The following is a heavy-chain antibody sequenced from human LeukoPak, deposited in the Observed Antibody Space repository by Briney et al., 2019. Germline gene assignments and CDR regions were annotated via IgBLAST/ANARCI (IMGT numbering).Heavy chain of an antibody. Sequence: GRSLRLSCAASGFTFSSYAMHWVRQAPGKGLEWVAVISYDGSNKYYADSVKGRFTISRDNSKNTLYPQMNSLRAEDTAVYYCARTTVTTPWYYYYGMDVWGQGTTVTVSS. D-gene: IGHD4-17*01. CDR1: GFTFSSYA. V-gene: IGHV3-30-3*01. CDR3: ARTTVTTPWYYYYGMDV. CDR2: ISYDGSNK. J-gene: IGHJ6*02.